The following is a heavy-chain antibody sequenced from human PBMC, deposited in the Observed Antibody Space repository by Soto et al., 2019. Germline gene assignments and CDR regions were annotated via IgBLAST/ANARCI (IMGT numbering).Heavy chain of an antibody. CDR2: IYYSGST. D-gene: IGHD1-7*01. V-gene: IGHV4-61*01. J-gene: IGHJ4*02. CDR3: ARGRYNWNLQDFDY. Sequence: SETLSLTCTVSGGSVSSGSYYWSWIRQPPGKGLEWIGYIYYSGSTNYNPSLKSRVTISVDTSKNQFSLKLSSVTAADTAVYYCARGRYNWNLQDFDYWGQGTLVTVSS. CDR1: GGSVSSGSYY.